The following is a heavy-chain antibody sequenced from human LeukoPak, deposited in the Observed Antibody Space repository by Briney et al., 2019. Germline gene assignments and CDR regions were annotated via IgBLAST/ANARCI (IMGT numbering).Heavy chain of an antibody. CDR1: GGSISSYY. V-gene: IGHV4-59*01. D-gene: IGHD4-17*01. CDR3: ARSSDYGDYVYYYYYMDV. J-gene: IGHJ6*03. CDR2: IYYSGST. Sequence: KPSETLSLTCTVSGGSISSYYWRWIRQPPGKGLVWFGYIYYSGSTNYNPSLRSRVRISVDTSKNQSSLKLSSVTAADTAGYYCARSSDYGDYVYYYYYMDVWGKGTTVTVSS.